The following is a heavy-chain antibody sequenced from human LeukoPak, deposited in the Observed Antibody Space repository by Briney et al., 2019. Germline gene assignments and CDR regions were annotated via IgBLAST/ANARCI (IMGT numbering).Heavy chain of an antibody. CDR1: GGSFSGYY. D-gene: IGHD2-15*01. J-gene: IGHJ4*02. Sequence: TSETLSLTCAVYGGSFSGYYWSWIRQPPGKGLEWIGEINHSGSTNYNPSLKSRVTISVDTSKNQFSLKLGSVTAADTAVYYCARGFTLVVAATPRFDYWGQGTLVTVSS. V-gene: IGHV4-34*01. CDR3: ARGFTLVVAATPRFDY. CDR2: INHSGST.